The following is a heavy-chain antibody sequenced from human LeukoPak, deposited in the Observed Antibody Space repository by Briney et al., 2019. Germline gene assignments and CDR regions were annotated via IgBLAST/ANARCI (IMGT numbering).Heavy chain of an antibody. CDR1: GGSFSGYY. Sequence: PSESLSLTCAVYGGSFSGYYWSWIRPPPGKGLEWIGEINHSGSTNYNPSLKSRVTISVDTSKNQFSLKLSSVTAADTAVYYCARDRVLVMTGYPTGFDPWGQGALVTVSS. CDR2: INHSGST. J-gene: IGHJ5*02. V-gene: IGHV4-34*01. CDR3: ARDRVLVMTGYPTGFDP. D-gene: IGHD3-9*01.